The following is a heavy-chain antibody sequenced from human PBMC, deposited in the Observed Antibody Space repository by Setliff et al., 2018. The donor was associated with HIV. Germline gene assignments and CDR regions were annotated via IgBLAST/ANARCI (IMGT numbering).Heavy chain of an antibody. V-gene: IGHV1-24*01. CDR3: ATVSHTNAAAHDAFDI. CDR1: GYTLTELS. J-gene: IGHJ3*02. Sequence: RASVKVSCKVSGYTLTELSRHWVRQAPGKGLEWMGGFDPEDGNTIYAQKFQGRVTMTADTSTDTAYMELSSLRSEDTAVYYCATVSHTNAAAHDAFDIWGQGTMVTVSS. CDR2: FDPEDGNT. D-gene: IGHD2-15*01.